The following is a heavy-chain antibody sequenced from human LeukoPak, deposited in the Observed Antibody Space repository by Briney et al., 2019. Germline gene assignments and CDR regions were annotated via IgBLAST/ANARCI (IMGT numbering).Heavy chain of an antibody. J-gene: IGHJ5*02. Sequence: ASVKVSCKASGYTFTDYYIYWVRQAPGQGLEWMGRINPNSGDTKYAQKLQGGVTMTRNTSISTAYIELTRLRADDTDVYYCVRANGDGTEPKWLNPWGKETLLTVPS. V-gene: IGHV1-2*02. CDR1: GYTFTDYY. CDR2: INPNSGDT. D-gene: IGHD1-14*01. CDR3: VRANGDGTEPKWLNP.